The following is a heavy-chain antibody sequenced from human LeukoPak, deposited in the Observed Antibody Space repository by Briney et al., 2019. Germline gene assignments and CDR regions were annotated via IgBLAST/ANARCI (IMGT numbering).Heavy chain of an antibody. CDR3: ARDQLAAAGTLYYYYYGMDV. J-gene: IGHJ6*02. CDR1: GGSISSYY. V-gene: IGHV4-59*01. D-gene: IGHD6-13*01. CDR2: IYYSGST. Sequence: SETLSLTCTVSGGSISSYYWSWIRQPPGKGLEWIGYIYYSGSTNYNPSLKSRVTISVDTSKNQFSLKLSSVTAADTVVYYCARDQLAAAGTLYYYYYGMDVWGQGTTVTVSS.